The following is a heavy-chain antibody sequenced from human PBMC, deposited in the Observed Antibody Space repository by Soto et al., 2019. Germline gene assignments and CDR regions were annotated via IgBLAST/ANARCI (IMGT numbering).Heavy chain of an antibody. D-gene: IGHD2-2*01. CDR2: INPSGSST. CDR3: ASACSTTSCYAPAYYYGMDV. J-gene: IGHJ6*02. V-gene: IGHV1-46*01. CDR1: TYTFTNYY. Sequence: ASVKVSCKASTYTFTNYYMHWVRQAPGQGLEWMGIINPSGSSTTYAQRFQGRITMTRDTSTSTVYMELTGLRSEDTAVYYCASACSTTSCYAPAYYYGMDVWGQGTTVTVSS.